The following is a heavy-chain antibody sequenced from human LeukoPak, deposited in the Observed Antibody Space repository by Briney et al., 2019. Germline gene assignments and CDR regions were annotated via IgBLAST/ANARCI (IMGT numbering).Heavy chain of an antibody. CDR1: GYIFTSYY. CDR3: ARHKEVGDYYYFDY. Sequence: GASVKVSCKASGYIFTSYYMHWVRQAPGRGLEWMGIINPSGGSTSYTQKFQGRVNMTRDTSTTTVYMELSSLRSQDTAVYYCARHKEVGDYYYFDYWGQGTLVTVSS. J-gene: IGHJ4*02. D-gene: IGHD2/OR15-2a*01. V-gene: IGHV1-46*01. CDR2: INPSGGST.